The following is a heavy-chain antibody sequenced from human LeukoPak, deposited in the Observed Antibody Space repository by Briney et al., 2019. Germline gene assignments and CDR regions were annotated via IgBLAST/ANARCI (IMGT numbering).Heavy chain of an antibody. CDR2: ISGSGGST. CDR3: AKRGVVIRVILVGFHKEAYYFDS. V-gene: IGHV3-23*01. CDR1: GITLSNYG. D-gene: IGHD3-22*01. J-gene: IGHJ4*02. Sequence: GGSLRLSCAVSGITLSNYGMSWVRQAPGEGLGWVAGISGSGGSTNYADYVKGRFTISRDNPKNTLYLQLNSLRAEDTAVYFCAKRGVVIRVILVGFHKEAYYFDSWGQGALVTVSS.